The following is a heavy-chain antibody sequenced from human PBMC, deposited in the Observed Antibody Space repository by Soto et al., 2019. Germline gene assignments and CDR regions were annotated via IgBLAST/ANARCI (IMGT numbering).Heavy chain of an antibody. J-gene: IGHJ4*02. D-gene: IGHD3-9*01. Sequence: SEPLSLTCTVSGGSVNSGSYYWSWIRQPPGKGLEWIGYIYYSGSTNYNPSLKSRVTISVDTSKNQFSLKLSSVTAADTAVYYCASLDYDILTGYYGLGYWGQGTLVTVS. V-gene: IGHV4-61*01. CDR2: IYYSGST. CDR3: ASLDYDILTGYYGLGY. CDR1: GGSVNSGSYY.